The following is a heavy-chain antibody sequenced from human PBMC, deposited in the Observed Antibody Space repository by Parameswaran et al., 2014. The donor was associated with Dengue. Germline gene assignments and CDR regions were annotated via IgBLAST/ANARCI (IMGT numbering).Heavy chain of an antibody. CDR3: ARAEEYYSDSSPLDY. CDR2: INSGGTTL. D-gene: IGHD3-22*01. J-gene: IGHJ4*02. Sequence: KWIRQPPGKGLEWVSFINSGGTTLYYADSVKGRFTISRDNAKNSLYLQMNSLRAEDTAVYYCARAEEYYSDSSPLDYWGQGTLVTVSS. V-gene: IGHV3-48*03.